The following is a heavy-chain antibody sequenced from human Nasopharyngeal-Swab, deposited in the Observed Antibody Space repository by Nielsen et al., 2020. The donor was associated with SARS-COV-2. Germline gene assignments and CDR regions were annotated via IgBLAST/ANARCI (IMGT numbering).Heavy chain of an antibody. J-gene: IGHJ6*02. D-gene: IGHD3-22*01. Sequence: GESLKISCAASGFTFSDYYMSWIRQAPGKGPEWASYISSSGSTIYYADSVKGRFTISRDNAKNSLYLQMNSLRAEDTAVYYCARGYYYDSSGYYYGYYYYYGMDVWGQGTTVTVSS. CDR2: ISSSGSTI. CDR1: GFTFSDYY. CDR3: ARGYYYDSSGYYYGYYYYYGMDV. V-gene: IGHV3-11*01.